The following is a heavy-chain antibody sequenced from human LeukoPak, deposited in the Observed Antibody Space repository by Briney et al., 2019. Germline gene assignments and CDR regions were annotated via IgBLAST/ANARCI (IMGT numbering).Heavy chain of an antibody. CDR1: GGSISSGGYY. V-gene: IGHV4-31*03. Sequence: SQTLSLTCTVSGGSISSGGYYWSRIRQHPGKGLEWIGYIYYSGSTYYNPSLKSRVTISVDTSKNQFSLKLSSVTAADTAVYYCARGSRGYYYYDSSGYYYFDYWGQGTLVTVSS. D-gene: IGHD3-22*01. J-gene: IGHJ4*02. CDR3: ARGSRGYYYYDSSGYYYFDY. CDR2: IYYSGST.